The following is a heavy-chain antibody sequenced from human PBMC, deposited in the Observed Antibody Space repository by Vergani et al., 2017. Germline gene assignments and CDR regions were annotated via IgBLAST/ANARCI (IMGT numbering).Heavy chain of an antibody. J-gene: IGHJ4*02. CDR3: ARQVRVGATASFDY. Sequence: EVQLLESGGGLVQPGGSLRLSCAASGFTFSSYWMSWVRQAPGKGLEWVANIKQDGSEKYYVDSVKGRFTISRDNAKNSLYLQMNSLRAEDTAVYYCARQVRVGATASFDYWGQGTLVTVSS. CDR1: GFTFSSYW. D-gene: IGHD1-26*01. CDR2: IKQDGSEK. V-gene: IGHV3-7*01.